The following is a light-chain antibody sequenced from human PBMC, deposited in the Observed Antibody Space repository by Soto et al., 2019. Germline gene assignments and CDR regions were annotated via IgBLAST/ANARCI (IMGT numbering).Light chain of an antibody. Sequence: EIVLTQSPGTLPLSPGERATLSSKASQSVSSNFLAWYQRKSGQAPRLLIYGASYRATDIPDRFSGSGSGTDFTLTIARQEPDDYAVYYCQQYGTSPPTYGQGTKVEI. CDR1: QSVSSNF. J-gene: IGKJ1*01. CDR2: GAS. V-gene: IGKV3-20*01. CDR3: QQYGTSPPT.